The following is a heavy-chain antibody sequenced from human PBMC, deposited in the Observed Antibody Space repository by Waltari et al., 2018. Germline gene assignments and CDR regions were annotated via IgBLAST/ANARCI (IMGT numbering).Heavy chain of an antibody. CDR3: ARVGSGWYGGEFDY. CDR1: GVSISSYY. V-gene: IGHV4-4*07. CDR2: IYSSGSS. Sequence: QVQLQESGPGLVKSSETLSLTCSVSGVSISSYYWSWVRQPAGKGLEWIGRIYSSGSSDYNPSLKSRVTMSVDTSKNHFSLKLTSVTAADTAVYYCARVGSGWYGGEFDYWCQGALVTVSS. J-gene: IGHJ4*02. D-gene: IGHD6-19*01.